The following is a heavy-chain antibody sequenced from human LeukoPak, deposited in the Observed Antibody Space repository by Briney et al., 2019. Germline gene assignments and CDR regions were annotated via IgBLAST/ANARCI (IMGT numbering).Heavy chain of an antibody. CDR3: AKKRIEVAVGNGFDY. CDR1: GFTFSSYG. V-gene: IGHV3-23*01. D-gene: IGHD3-22*01. Sequence: GGSLRLSCAASGFTFSSYGMHWVRQAPGKGREWVADISDSGGRTYYADAVQGRFTISRDNSKNTLYLQMSSLRAEDTAVYYWAKKRIEVAVGNGFDYWGQGTLVTVSS. J-gene: IGHJ4*02. CDR2: ISDSGGRT.